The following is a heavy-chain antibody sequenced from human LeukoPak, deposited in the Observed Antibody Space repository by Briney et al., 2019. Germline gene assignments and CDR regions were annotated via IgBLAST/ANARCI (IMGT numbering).Heavy chain of an antibody. CDR1: GWSFSVYY. CDR2: INHSGST. J-gene: IGHJ4*02. CDR3: ARGHYFDY. V-gene: IGHV4-34*01. Sequence: SETLSLTCAVYGWSFSVYYWSWIRQPPGKGLEWIGEINHSGSTNYNPSLKSRVTISVDTSKNQFSLKLSSVTAADTAVYYCARGHYFDYWGQGTLVTVSS.